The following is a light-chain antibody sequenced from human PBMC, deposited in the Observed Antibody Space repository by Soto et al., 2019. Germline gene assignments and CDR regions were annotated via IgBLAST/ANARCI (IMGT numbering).Light chain of an antibody. CDR1: QSVSSSY. Sequence: EIVLTQSPGTLSLSPGERATLSCRASQSVSSSYLAWYQQKPGQAPRLLIYGASNRATGVPDRFSGSASGTEFTLTISSLQSEDFAVYYCQQYNNWPRTFGQGTRLEIK. CDR2: GAS. V-gene: IGKV3-15*01. CDR3: QQYNNWPRT. J-gene: IGKJ5*01.